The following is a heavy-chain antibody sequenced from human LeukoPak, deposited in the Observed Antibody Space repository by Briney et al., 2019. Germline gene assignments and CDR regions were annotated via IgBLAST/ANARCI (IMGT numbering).Heavy chain of an antibody. D-gene: IGHD3-10*01. CDR2: INYSGTT. Sequence: PSETLSLTCAVYGGSFSGYYWSWLRQPPGKGLGWIGYINYSGTTNYNPSLKSRVTISVDTSKNQFSLKLSSVSAADTAVYYCARHLEAGSGLDYWGQGTLVTVSS. CDR1: GGSFSGYY. V-gene: IGHV4-59*08. J-gene: IGHJ4*02. CDR3: ARHLEAGSGLDY.